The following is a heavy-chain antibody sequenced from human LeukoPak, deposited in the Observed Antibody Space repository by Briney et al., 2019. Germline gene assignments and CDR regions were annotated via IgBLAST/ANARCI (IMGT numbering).Heavy chain of an antibody. CDR3: AIHGGATIPRGDYYYYYYMDV. CDR2: IIPIFGTA. D-gene: IGHD5-12*01. V-gene: IGHV1-69*06. J-gene: IGHJ6*03. Sequence: GASVKVSCKASGGTFSSYAISWVRQAPGQGLEWMGGIIPIFGTANYAQKFQGRVTITADKSTSTAYMELSSLRSEDTAVYYCAIHGGATIPRGDYYYYYYMDVWGKGTTVTISS. CDR1: GGTFSSYA.